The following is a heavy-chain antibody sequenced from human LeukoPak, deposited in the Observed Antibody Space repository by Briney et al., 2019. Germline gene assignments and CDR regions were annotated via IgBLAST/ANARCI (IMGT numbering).Heavy chain of an antibody. V-gene: IGHV3-74*01. CDR1: GFTFNGYW. J-gene: IGHJ4*02. D-gene: IGHD3-10*01. CDR2: FNSDGTST. Sequence: PGGSLRLSCAASGFTFNGYWMHWVRQAPGKGLVWVSRFNSDGTSTSYADSVKGRFTISRDNSKNTLYLQMNSLRAEDTAVYYCASTMVRGVIITDYWGQGTLVTVSS. CDR3: ASTMVRGVIITDY.